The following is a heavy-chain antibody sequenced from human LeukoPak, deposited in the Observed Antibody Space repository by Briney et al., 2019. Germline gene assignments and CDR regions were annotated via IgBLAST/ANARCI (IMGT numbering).Heavy chain of an antibody. V-gene: IGHV1-46*01. CDR1: GYTFTNYF. Sequence: GASVTVSCKASGYTFTNYFMHWVRQAPGQGRVWMGIINPSGGSTSYAQKFQGRVTMTRDTSTSTVYMELSSLRSEDTAVYYCARGGSSSSPFFDYWGQGTLVTVSS. CDR3: ARGGSSSSPFFDY. D-gene: IGHD6-13*01. CDR2: INPSGGST. J-gene: IGHJ4*02.